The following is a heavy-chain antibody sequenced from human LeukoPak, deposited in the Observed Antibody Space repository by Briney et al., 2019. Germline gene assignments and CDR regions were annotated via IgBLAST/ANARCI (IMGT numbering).Heavy chain of an antibody. J-gene: IGHJ4*02. Sequence: GGSLRLSCAASGFTFSSYAMPWVRQAPGKGLEWVAVMSYDGNDKYYADSVKGRFVVSRVNSKNTLYLQMNSLRAEDTAVYYCVRDPRYGSGSFPHCDYWGQGTLVTVSS. CDR1: GFTFSSYA. CDR3: VRDPRYGSGSFPHCDY. CDR2: MSYDGNDK. V-gene: IGHV3-30*09. D-gene: IGHD3-10*01.